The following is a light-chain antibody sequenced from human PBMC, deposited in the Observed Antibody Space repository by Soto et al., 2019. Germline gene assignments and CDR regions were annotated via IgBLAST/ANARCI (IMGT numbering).Light chain of an antibody. CDR1: QGISSY. CDR3: QQYYSYPPT. Sequence: AIRMTQSQSSFSASAGDRVGISCRARQGISSYLAWYQQKPGKAPKLLIYAASTLQSGVPSRFSGSGSGTDFTLTISCLQSEDFATYYCQQYYSYPPTFGQGTKV. V-gene: IGKV1-8*01. CDR2: AAS. J-gene: IGKJ1*01.